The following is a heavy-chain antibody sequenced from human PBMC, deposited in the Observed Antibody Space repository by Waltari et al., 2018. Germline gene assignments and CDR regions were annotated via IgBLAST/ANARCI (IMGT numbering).Heavy chain of an antibody. J-gene: IGHJ4*02. CDR1: GDSVSRNDFA. Sequence: QEELQQSGRGLVKPSETLSVTCVLSGDSVSRNDFAWNWIRQSPLRGFEWLGRAFLGSKWYYDYAVAVKGRIDMNVDTSKNHFSLQLTSATPEDTAVYYCVRGTLKPQHLIVWGQGTPVTVSS. V-gene: IGHV6-1*01. D-gene: IGHD3-16*02. CDR3: VRGTLKPQHLIV. CDR2: AFLGSKWYY.